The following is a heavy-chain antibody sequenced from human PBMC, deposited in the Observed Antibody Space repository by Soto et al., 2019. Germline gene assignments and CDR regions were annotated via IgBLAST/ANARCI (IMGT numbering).Heavy chain of an antibody. CDR3: ARDLGRKYYYDSSGYYTDDW. J-gene: IGHJ4*02. CDR1: GYTFTGYY. CDR2: INPNSGGT. Sequence: ASVKVSCKASGYTFTGYYMHWVRQAPGQGLEGMGWINPNSGGTNYAQKFQGRVTMTRDTSISTAYMELSRLRSDDTAVYYCARDLGRKYYYDSSGYYTDDWGGQGPLVTVS. V-gene: IGHV1-2*02. D-gene: IGHD3-22*01.